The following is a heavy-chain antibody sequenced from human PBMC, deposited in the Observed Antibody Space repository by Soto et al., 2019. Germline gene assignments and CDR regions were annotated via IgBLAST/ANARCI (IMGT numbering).Heavy chain of an antibody. CDR1: GFTFGDYA. D-gene: IGHD5-12*01. V-gene: IGHV3-49*03. Sequence: GGSLRLSCTASGFTFGDYAMSWFRQAPGKGLEWVGFIRSKAYGGTTEYAASVKGRFTISRDDCKSIAYLQMNSLKTEDTAVYYCTSRDGYNSYYYYGMDVWGQGTTVTVSS. CDR2: IRSKAYGGTT. J-gene: IGHJ6*02. CDR3: TSRDGYNSYYYYGMDV.